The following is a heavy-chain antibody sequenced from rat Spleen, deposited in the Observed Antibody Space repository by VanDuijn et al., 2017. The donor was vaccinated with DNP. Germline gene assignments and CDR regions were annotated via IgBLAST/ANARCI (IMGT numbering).Heavy chain of an antibody. CDR2: ITSSGGST. J-gene: IGHJ3*01. CDR3: ARSDYYYSRSGWFAY. D-gene: IGHD1-2*01. Sequence: EVQLVESGGDLVQPGRSLKLSCVASGFTFDGYWMTWIRQVPGKGLEWVASITSSGGSTYYRDSVKGRFTISRDNAKSTLYLQMDSLRSEETATYYCARSDYYYSRSGWFAYWGQGTLVTVSS. CDR1: GFTFDGYW. V-gene: IGHV5-31*01.